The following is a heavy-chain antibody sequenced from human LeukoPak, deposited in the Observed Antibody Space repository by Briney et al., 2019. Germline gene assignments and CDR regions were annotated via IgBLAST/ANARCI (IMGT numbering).Heavy chain of an antibody. D-gene: IGHD1-26*01. J-gene: IGHJ4*02. CDR3: AKDILYSGSYYADY. Sequence: GGSLRLSCAASGFTFSSYAMSWVRQAPGKGLEWVSAISGSGGSTYYADSVKGRFTISRDNSKNTLYLQMNSLRAEDTAVYYCAKDILYSGSYYADYWGQGTLVTVSS. CDR2: ISGSGGST. CDR1: GFTFSSYA. V-gene: IGHV3-23*01.